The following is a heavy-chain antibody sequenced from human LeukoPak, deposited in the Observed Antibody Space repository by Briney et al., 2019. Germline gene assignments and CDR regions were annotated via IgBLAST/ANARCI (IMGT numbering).Heavy chain of an antibody. V-gene: IGHV3-11*01. J-gene: IGHJ4*02. CDR1: GFTFSDYY. CDR2: ISGSGTTI. Sequence: GGSLRLSCAASGFTFSDYYMSWIRQAPGKGLEWVSYISGSGTTIYYADSVKGRFTISRDNAKNSLHLQMNSLRAEDTAVYYCARDQEGLRSDDWGQGTLVTVSA. CDR3: ARDQEGLRSDD. D-gene: IGHD4-17*01.